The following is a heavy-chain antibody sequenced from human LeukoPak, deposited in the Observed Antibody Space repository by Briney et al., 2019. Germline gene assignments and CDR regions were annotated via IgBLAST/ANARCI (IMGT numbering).Heavy chain of an antibody. CDR3: ARVPRYDFWSGYLYYYYMDV. J-gene: IGHJ6*03. CDR2: IYYSGST. D-gene: IGHD3-3*01. Sequence: PSETLSLTCTVSGGSISSYYWSWIRQPPGKGPEWIGYIYYSGSTNYNPSLKSRVTISVDTSKNQFSLKLSSVTAADTAVYYCARVPRYDFWSGYLYYYYMDVWGKGTTATVSS. V-gene: IGHV4-59*01. CDR1: GGSISSYY.